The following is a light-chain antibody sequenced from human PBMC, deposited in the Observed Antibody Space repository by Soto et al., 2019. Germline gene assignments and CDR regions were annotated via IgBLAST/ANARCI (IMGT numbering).Light chain of an antibody. J-gene: IGLJ2*01. CDR2: DVS. CDR3: SSYTSRSTLV. V-gene: IGLV2-14*01. CDR1: ISDVGGYNY. Sequence: QSVLTQPASVSGSPGQSITISCTGTISDVGGYNYVSWYQQHPGKAPKLMIYDVSDRPSGVSSRFSGSKSGNTASLTISGLQAEDEADYYCSSYTSRSTLVFGGGTKLTVL.